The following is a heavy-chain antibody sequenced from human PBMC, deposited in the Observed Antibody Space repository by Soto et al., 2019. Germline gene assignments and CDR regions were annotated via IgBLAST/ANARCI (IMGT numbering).Heavy chain of an antibody. CDR1: GFTFSSYG. CDR3: ARWWPTTTVDH. Sequence: QVQLVQSGGGVVQPGRSLRLSCAASGFTFSSYGMHWVRQAPGRGLEWVAVIWYDGSEKYYADSVKGRFTISRDNSKNTLYLQMTSLRVDDTAVYYCARWWPTTTVDHWGQGTLVIVSS. V-gene: IGHV3-33*01. CDR2: IWYDGSEK. D-gene: IGHD4-17*01. J-gene: IGHJ4*02.